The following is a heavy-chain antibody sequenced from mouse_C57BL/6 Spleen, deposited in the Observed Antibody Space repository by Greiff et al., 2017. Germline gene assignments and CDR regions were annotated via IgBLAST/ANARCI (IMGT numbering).Heavy chain of an antibody. CDR1: GYTFTSYW. Sequence: QVQLQQPGAELVRPGSSVKLSCKASGYTFTSYWMDWVKQRPGQGLEWIGNIYPSDSDPHYNQKFKDKATLTVDKSSSTAYMHLIILTSEDSAVYYCARRGSILYYAMDYWGQGTSVTVSS. D-gene: IGHD1-1*01. CDR3: ARRGSILYYAMDY. J-gene: IGHJ4*01. V-gene: IGHV1-61*01. CDR2: IYPSDSDP.